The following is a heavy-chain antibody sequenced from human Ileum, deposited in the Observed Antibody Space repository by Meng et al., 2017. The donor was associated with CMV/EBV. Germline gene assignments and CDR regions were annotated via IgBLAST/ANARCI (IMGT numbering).Heavy chain of an antibody. CDR1: GDSLRGHY. D-gene: IGHD1-1*01. CDR3: ARGVGHATNDSLDH. CDR2: VYYSGSA. J-gene: IGHJ4*01. Sequence: SETLSLTCTVSGDSLRGHYWSWIRQPPGKGLEWMGYVYYSGSATYSPSLRSRITISVDTSRNQISLNLRSVTAADTAIYFCARGVGHATNDSLDHWGHGTLVTVSS. V-gene: IGHV4-59*11.